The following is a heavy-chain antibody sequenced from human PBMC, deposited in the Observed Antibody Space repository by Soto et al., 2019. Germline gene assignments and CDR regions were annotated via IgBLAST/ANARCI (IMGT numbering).Heavy chain of an antibody. D-gene: IGHD5-18*01. J-gene: IGHJ6*02. V-gene: IGHV1-69*12. CDR1: GGTFSSYA. CDR3: ARGDTEYLYYYYGMDV. CDR2: IIPIFGTA. Sequence: QVQLVQSGAEVKKPGSSVKVSCKASGGTFSSYAISWVRQAPGQGLEWMGGIIPIFGTANYAQKFQGRVTVTADESTSTDYMELISLRCEDTAVYYCARGDTEYLYYYYGMDVWGQGTTVTVSS.